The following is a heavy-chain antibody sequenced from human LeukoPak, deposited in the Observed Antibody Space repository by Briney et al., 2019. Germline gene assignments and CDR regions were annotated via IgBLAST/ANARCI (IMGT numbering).Heavy chain of an antibody. V-gene: IGHV3-33*01. CDR2: IWYDGSNE. D-gene: IGHD6-13*01. CDR3: ARDLSPDTAAGRYYFDF. Sequence: PGGSLRLSCAASGFTFSTHGMHWVRQAPGKGLEWVAVIWYDGSNEYYADSVKGRFTISRDNSKNTLYLQMNSLRAEDTAVYYCARDLSPDTAAGRYYFDFRGQGALVTVSS. J-gene: IGHJ4*02. CDR1: GFTFSTHG.